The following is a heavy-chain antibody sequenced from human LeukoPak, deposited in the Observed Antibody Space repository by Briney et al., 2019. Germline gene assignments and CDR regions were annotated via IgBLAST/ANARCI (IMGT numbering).Heavy chain of an antibody. CDR3: ARGSGYTYAFTGRERTKSRLDY. V-gene: IGHV3-30*04. Sequence: GGSLRLSCAASGFTFSSYAMHWVRQAPGKGLEWVAVISYDGSNKYYADSVKVRFTISRDNSKNTLFLQMNSLRAEDTAVYYCARGSGYTYAFTGRERTKSRLDYWGQGTLVTVSS. CDR2: ISYDGSNK. J-gene: IGHJ4*02. D-gene: IGHD5-18*01. CDR1: GFTFSSYA.